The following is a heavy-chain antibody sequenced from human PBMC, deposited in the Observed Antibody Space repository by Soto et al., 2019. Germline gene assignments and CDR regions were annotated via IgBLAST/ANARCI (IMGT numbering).Heavy chain of an antibody. D-gene: IGHD6-19*01. CDR1: GYTFTSYG. J-gene: IGHJ5*02. V-gene: IGHV1-18*01. Sequence: ASVKVSCKASGYTFTSYGISCVLQSPLQWLEWMGWISAYNGNTNYAQKLQGRVTMTTDTSTSTAYMELRSLRSDDTAVYYCARDLGLPYSSVRGWFDPWGQGTLVTVSS. CDR2: ISAYNGNT. CDR3: ARDLGLPYSSVRGWFDP.